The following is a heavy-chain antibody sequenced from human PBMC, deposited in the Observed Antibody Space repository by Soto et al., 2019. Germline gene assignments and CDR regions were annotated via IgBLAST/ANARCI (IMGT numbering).Heavy chain of an antibody. V-gene: IGHV1-18*01. D-gene: IGHD2-21*01. CDR1: GYKFISHS. CDR2: ISAYNGNT. Sequence: ASVKVSCKSSGYKFISHSITWVRQAPGQGLEWMGRISAYNGNTNYAQKLQGRVTMATDTSTNTAYMELRSLRSDDTAVYYCARGAFCGGAPGCRDMDVWGQGTTVTVSS. CDR3: ARGAFCGGAPGCRDMDV. J-gene: IGHJ6*02.